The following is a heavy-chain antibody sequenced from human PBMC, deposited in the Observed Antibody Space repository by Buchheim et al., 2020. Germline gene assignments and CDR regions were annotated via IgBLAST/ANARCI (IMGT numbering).Heavy chain of an antibody. Sequence: QVQLQQWGAGLLKPSETLSLTCAVYGGSFSGYYWSWIRQPPGKGLEWIGEINHSGSTDYNPSLKSRVTISVDTSKNQFSLKLSSVAGADTAVYYSAREGIQLWLRTYYYCGMDVWGQGT. J-gene: IGHJ6*01. CDR1: GGSFSGYY. V-gene: IGHV4-34*01. CDR3: AREGIQLWLRTYYYCGMDV. CDR2: INHSGST. D-gene: IGHD5-18*01.